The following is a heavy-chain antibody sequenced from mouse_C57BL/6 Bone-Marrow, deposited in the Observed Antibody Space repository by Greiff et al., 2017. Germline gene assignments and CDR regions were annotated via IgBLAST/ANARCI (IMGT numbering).Heavy chain of an antibody. J-gene: IGHJ1*03. V-gene: IGHV1-26*01. CDR3: ARELVTGGYFDV. CDR2: INPNNGGT. D-gene: IGHD4-1*01. Sequence: EVQLQQSGPELVKPGASVKISCKASGYTFTDYYMNWVKQSHGKSLEWIGDINPNNGGTSYNQKFKGKATLTVDKSSSTAYMELRSLTSEDSAVYYCARELVTGGYFDVWGTGTTVTVSS. CDR1: GYTFTDYY.